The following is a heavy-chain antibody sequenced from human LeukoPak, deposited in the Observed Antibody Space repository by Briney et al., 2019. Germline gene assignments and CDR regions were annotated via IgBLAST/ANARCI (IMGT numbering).Heavy chain of an antibody. CDR1: GFTFNTYT. J-gene: IGHJ3*02. V-gene: IGHV3-21*06. CDR3: ARNYDSSGYHAAFDI. D-gene: IGHD3-22*01. CDR2: ITRSSSYI. Sequence: GGSLRLSCAAPGFTFNTYTMNWVRQAPGRGLEWLSSITRSSSYISYADSVKGRFTISRDNAKNSLYLQMNSLRVEDTAVYYCARNYDSSGYHAAFDIWGQGTMVTVSS.